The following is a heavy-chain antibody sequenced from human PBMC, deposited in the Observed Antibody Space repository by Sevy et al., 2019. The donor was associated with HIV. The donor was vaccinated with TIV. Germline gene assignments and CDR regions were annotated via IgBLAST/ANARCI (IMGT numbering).Heavy chain of an antibody. Sequence: SETLSLSCAVYGGSFSGYYWSWIRQPPGKGLEWIGEISQSGGTNYNPSLKSRVTISADTSKNQFSLQLGSVTAADTAVYYCARLRIVVAGTGYFDLWGRGTPVTVSS. CDR2: ISQSGGT. CDR3: ARLRIVVAGTGYFDL. J-gene: IGHJ2*01. CDR1: GGSFSGYY. V-gene: IGHV4-34*01. D-gene: IGHD6-19*01.